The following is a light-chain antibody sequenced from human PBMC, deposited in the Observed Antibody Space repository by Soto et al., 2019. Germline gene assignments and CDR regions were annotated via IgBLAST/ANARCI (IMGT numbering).Light chain of an antibody. CDR1: QSVGTY. J-gene: IGKJ4*01. Sequence: TVLTQSPATLSLSPGERATLSCRASQSVGTYLAWYQQKSGRAPRLLIYDVSKRATGIPPRFSGSGAGTDFTLTISSLEPEDSATYYCQQRRSSLTFGGGTKVDIK. CDR2: DVS. V-gene: IGKV3D-11*02. CDR3: QQRRSSLT.